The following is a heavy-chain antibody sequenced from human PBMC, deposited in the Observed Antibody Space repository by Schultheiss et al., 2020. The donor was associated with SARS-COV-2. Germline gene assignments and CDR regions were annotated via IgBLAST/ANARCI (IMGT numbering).Heavy chain of an antibody. CDR2: MNPNSGKT. CDR3: ARSQIVATGSDY. D-gene: IGHD5-12*01. J-gene: IGHJ4*02. V-gene: IGHV1-8*03. Sequence: ASVKVSCKASGYTFTSYGISWVRQAPGQGLEWMGWMNPNSGKTGYAQKFQGRVTISRDTSISTAYMELSRLRSDDTAMYYCARSQIVATGSDYWGQGTLVTVSS. CDR1: GYTFTSYG.